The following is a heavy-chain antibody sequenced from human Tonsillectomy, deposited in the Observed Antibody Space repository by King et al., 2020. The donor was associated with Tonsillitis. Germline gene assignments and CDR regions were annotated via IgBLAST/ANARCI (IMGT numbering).Heavy chain of an antibody. V-gene: IGHV4-31*01. CDR3: ARRSNWGSHWFFDL. CDR2: IYHSGST. D-gene: IGHD7-27*01. J-gene: IGHJ2*01. CDR1: GGSISSGNYY. Sequence: VQLQESGPGLVKPSQTLSLSCTVSGGSISSGNYYWSWIRQHPGKGLEWIGYIYHSGSTYYNPSLKSPVPISVDTSKNQFSLKLSSVTAADTAVYYCARRSNWGSHWFFDLWGRGTLVTVSS.